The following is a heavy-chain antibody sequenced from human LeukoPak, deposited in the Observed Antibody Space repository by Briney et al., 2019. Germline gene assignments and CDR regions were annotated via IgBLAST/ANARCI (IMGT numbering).Heavy chain of an antibody. J-gene: IGHJ1*01. Sequence: GGSLRLSCAASGFTFSDAWMSWVRQAPGEGLEWVGRIETKIGGGTTDYAAPVKGRFTISRDDSKSTLYLQMNSLKTEDTAVYYCTTDCQHWGQGTLVTVSS. V-gene: IGHV3-15*04. CDR3: TTDCQH. CDR2: IETKIGGGTT. CDR1: GFTFSDAW.